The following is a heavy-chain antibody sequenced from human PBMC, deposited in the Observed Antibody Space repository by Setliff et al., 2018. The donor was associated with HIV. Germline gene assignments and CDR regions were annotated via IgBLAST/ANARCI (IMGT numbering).Heavy chain of an antibody. J-gene: IGHJ5*02. CDR2: IRTKAYGGTT. V-gene: IGHV3-49*03. Sequence: GGSLRLSCTTSGFTFGDYPMGWFRQAPGKGLEWVSFIRTKAYGGTTEYAASVEGRFSISRDDSKSIVYLQMNSLRTEDTAVYYCTRGGRPTDEYVWFDPWGQGTLVTVSS. CDR3: TRGGRPTDEYVWFDP. D-gene: IGHD4-17*01. CDR1: GFTFGDYP.